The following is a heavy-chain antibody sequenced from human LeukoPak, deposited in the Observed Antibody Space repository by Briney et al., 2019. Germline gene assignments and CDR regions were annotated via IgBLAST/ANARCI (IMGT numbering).Heavy chain of an antibody. CDR3: ASRSSSTSCSDY. CDR2: INHSGST. D-gene: IGHD2-2*01. J-gene: IGHJ4*02. V-gene: IGHV4-34*01. Sequence: SETLSLTCAVYGGSFSGYYWSRIRQPPGKGLEWIGEINHSGSTNYNPSLQSRVTISVDTSKNQFSLKLSSVTAADTAVYYCASRSSSTSCSDYWGQGTLVTVSP. CDR1: GGSFSGYY.